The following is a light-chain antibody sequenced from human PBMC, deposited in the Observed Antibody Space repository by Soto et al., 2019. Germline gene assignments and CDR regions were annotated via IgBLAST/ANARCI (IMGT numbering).Light chain of an antibody. CDR3: QQYGSSPDVT. CDR2: GAS. V-gene: IGKV3-15*01. J-gene: IGKJ1*01. CDR1: QSINNY. Sequence: EIVMTQSPATLSVSPGERATLSCRASQSINNYLAWYQQKPGQAPRLLMYGASTRATGIPARFSGSVSGTEFTLTISSLQSEDFAVYYCQQYGSSPDVTFGQGTKVEIK.